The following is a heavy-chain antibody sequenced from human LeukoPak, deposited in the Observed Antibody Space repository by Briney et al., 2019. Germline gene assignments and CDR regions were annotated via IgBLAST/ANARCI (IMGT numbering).Heavy chain of an antibody. Sequence: SETLSLTCAVSGGSISSSNWWSWVRQPPGKGLEWIGEIYHSGSTNYNPSLKSRVTISVDNSSNKFSLRLSSVTAADTALYYCARGTLYSGWSYYFDSWGQGTLVTVSS. D-gene: IGHD6-19*01. V-gene: IGHV4-4*02. CDR1: GGSISSSNW. CDR3: ARGTLYSGWSYYFDS. CDR2: IYHSGST. J-gene: IGHJ4*02.